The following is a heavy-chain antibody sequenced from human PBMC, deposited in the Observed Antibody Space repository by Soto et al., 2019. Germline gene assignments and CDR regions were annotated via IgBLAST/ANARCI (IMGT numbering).Heavy chain of an antibody. Sequence: QITLKASGPTLVKPTKPLTLTCTFSGFSLTSGVAGVGWIRQPPGEPLEWLALIFRNDEQYYNPSLRNRLTITRDTSKNQVVLTMTNMDPVDTATYYCAHRLPGPSGYDVWGPGTTVTVSS. CDR2: IFRNDEQ. V-gene: IGHV2-5*01. CDR3: AHRLPGPSGYDV. J-gene: IGHJ6*02. D-gene: IGHD6-13*01. CDR1: GFSLTSGVAG.